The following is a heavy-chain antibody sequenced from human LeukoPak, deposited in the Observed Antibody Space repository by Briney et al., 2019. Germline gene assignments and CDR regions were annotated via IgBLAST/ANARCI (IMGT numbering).Heavy chain of an antibody. CDR3: ARLVGGSLYFDY. J-gene: IGHJ4*02. CDR1: GFTFSNYA. Sequence: PGGSVRVSCAAHGFTFSNYAMHWVRQAPGKGLEYVSAISSNEGRTYYANTVKGRFTISRDNSKNTLYLQMGSLRAEDMAVYYCARLVGGSLYFDYWGQGILVTVSS. V-gene: IGHV3-64*01. CDR2: ISSNEGRT. D-gene: IGHD1-26*01.